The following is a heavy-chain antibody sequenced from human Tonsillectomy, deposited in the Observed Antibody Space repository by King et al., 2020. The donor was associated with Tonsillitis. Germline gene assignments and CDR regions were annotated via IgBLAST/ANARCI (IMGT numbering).Heavy chain of an antibody. CDR1: GFTFSTYA. J-gene: IGHJ4*02. V-gene: IGHV3-23*04. CDR3: AKESPYSGNYRFYYFDY. Sequence: VQLVESGGGLVQPGGSLRLSCEASGFTFSTYAMSWVRQAPGKGPGWVSAISVRGTRTFYADFVKGRLTISRDDSKNTVSLQMSSLRAEDTAVYYCAKESPYSGNYRFYYFDYWGQGTLVTVSS. D-gene: IGHD1-26*01. CDR2: ISVRGTRT.